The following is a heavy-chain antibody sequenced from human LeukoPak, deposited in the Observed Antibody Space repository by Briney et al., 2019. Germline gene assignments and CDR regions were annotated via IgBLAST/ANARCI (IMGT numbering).Heavy chain of an antibody. CDR2: IYYSGRN. CDR3: ARHIRSLLYTSDY. D-gene: IGHD2-2*02. Sequence: ASETLSLTCTVSGGSISSYYWSWIRQPPGKGLEWIGYIYYSGRNNYNPSLKSRVTISVDTSKKQFSLKLSSVTAADTAVYYCARHIRSLLYTSDYWGQGTLVTVSS. V-gene: IGHV4-59*08. CDR1: GGSISSYY. J-gene: IGHJ4*02.